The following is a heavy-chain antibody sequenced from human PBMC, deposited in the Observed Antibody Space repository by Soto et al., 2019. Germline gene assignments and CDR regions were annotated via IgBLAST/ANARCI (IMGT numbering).Heavy chain of an antibody. D-gene: IGHD6-19*01. CDR2: ISYDGSNK. CDR3: AKDRDSSGWYRFHFDAFDI. V-gene: IGHV3-30*18. J-gene: IGHJ3*02. Sequence: QVQLVESGGGVVQPGRSLRLSCAASGFTFSSYGMHWVRQAPGKGVEWVAVISYDGSNKYYADSVKGRFTISRDNSKNTLYLQMNSLRAEDTAVYYCAKDRDSSGWYRFHFDAFDIWGQGQWSPSLQ. CDR1: GFTFSSYG.